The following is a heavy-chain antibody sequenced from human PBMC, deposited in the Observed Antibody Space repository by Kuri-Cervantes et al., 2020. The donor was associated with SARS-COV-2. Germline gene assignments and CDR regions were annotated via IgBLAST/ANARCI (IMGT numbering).Heavy chain of an antibody. CDR2: VKQDGSEK. CDR3: ARDLRLGKSLDY. V-gene: IGHV3-7*01. CDR1: GGSISSSSYY. D-gene: IGHD7-27*01. Sequence: ETLSLTCTVSGGSISSSSYYWGWIRQPPGKGLEWVANVKQDGSEKYYVDSVKGRFTISRDNAKNSLYLQMNSLRAEDTAVYYCARDLRLGKSLDYWGQGTLVTVSS. J-gene: IGHJ4*02.